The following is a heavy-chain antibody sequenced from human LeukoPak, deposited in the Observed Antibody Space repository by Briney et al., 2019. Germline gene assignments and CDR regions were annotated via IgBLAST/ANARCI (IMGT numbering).Heavy chain of an antibody. CDR1: GYTFTSYA. D-gene: IGHD1-26*01. J-gene: IGHJ4*02. CDR2: INPNSGGT. V-gene: IGHV1-2*04. Sequence: ASVKVSCKASGYTFTSYAMHWVRQAPGQRLEWMGWINPNSGGTNYAQKYQGWVTMTRDTSISTAYMELSRLRSDDTAVYYCARESRGSYSRLGYWGQGTLVTVSS. CDR3: ARESRGSYSRLGY.